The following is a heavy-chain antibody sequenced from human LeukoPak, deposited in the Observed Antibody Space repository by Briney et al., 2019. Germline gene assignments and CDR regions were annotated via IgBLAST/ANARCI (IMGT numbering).Heavy chain of an antibody. Sequence: GGSLRLSCAASGFTFDDYAMHWVRQAPGKGLEWVSGISGNSGSICYADSVKGRFTISRDNAKNSLYLQMNSLRAEDTALYYSGNENSDYWGHGTLVTVSS. J-gene: IGHJ4*01. D-gene: IGHD4-23*01. CDR3: GNENSDY. CDR1: GFTFDDYA. V-gene: IGHV3-9*01. CDR2: ISGNSGSI.